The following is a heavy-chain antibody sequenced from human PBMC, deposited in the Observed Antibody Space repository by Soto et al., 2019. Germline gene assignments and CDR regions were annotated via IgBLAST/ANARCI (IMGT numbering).Heavy chain of an antibody. CDR2: ISSSSSTI. J-gene: IGHJ6*02. Sequence: EVQLVESGGGLVQPGGSLRLSCAASGFTFSSYSMNWVRQAPGKGLEWVSYISSSSSTIYYADSVKGRFTISRDNLKNSLYLQRNSLRDEDTAVCYCARPEYSSSSYGMDVWGQGTTVTVSS. V-gene: IGHV3-48*02. CDR3: ARPEYSSSSYGMDV. D-gene: IGHD6-6*01. CDR1: GFTFSSYS.